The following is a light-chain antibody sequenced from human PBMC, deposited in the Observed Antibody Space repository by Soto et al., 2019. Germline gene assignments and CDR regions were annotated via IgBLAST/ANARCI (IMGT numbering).Light chain of an antibody. CDR1: QDISNS. V-gene: IGKV1-17*03. Sequence: DIQMTQSPSAMSASVGDRVTITCRASQDISNSLAWLQQRPGKVPKRLIYPAPSLQSGVPSRFSGSRSGTEFTLTISSLQPEDFVTYYCLQHKTFPWTFGQGTKVEIK. CDR3: LQHKTFPWT. J-gene: IGKJ1*01. CDR2: PAP.